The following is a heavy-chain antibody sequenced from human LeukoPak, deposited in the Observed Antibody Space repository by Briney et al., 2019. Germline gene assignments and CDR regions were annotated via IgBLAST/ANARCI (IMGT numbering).Heavy chain of an antibody. V-gene: IGHV3-7*01. CDR1: GFTFSTYW. Sequence: GGSLRLSCAASGFTFSTYWMSWVRQAPGKGLEWVADIKQDGSENYYVDSVKGRFTISRDNAKNSLYLQMNSLRAEDTAVYYCARDGNYFDTTPNWFDTWGQGTLVTVSS. CDR2: IKQDGSEN. CDR3: ARDGNYFDTTPNWFDT. J-gene: IGHJ5*02. D-gene: IGHD3-22*01.